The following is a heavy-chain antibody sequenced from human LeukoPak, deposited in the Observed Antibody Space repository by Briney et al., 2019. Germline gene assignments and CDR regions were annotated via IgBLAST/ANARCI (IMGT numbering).Heavy chain of an antibody. J-gene: IGHJ3*02. V-gene: IGHV4-59*08. Sequence: SETLSLTCTVSGGSISSYYWSWIRQPPGKGLEWIGYIYYSGSTNYNPSLKSRVTISVDTPKNQFSLKLSSVTAADTAVYYCASGIAAGGAFDIWGQGTMVTVSS. D-gene: IGHD6-13*01. CDR1: GGSISSYY. CDR3: ASGIAAGGAFDI. CDR2: IYYSGST.